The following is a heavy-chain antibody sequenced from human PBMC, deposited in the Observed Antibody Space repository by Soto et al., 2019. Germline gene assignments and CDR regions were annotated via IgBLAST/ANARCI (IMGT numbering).Heavy chain of an antibody. CDR2: IYSSGST. V-gene: IGHV4-59*12. CDR1: GGSISSYY. D-gene: IGHD2-15*01. Sequence: QVQLQESGPGLVKPSETLSLTCTVSGGSISSYYWSWIRQPPGQGLVWIGYIYSSGSTHYPPSLQRRVTTTVDTSKNQFTLKPGSVAAADTGVDYCARGEERVASPSGYWGQGTLVTVSS. J-gene: IGHJ4*02. CDR3: ARGEERVASPSGY.